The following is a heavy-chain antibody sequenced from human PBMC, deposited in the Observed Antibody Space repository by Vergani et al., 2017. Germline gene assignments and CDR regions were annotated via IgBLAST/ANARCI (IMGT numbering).Heavy chain of an antibody. CDR1: GFTFSSYS. J-gene: IGHJ6*03. CDR3: AIPKXGWELRSYYYYMDV. CDR2: ISSSSSYI. V-gene: IGHV3-21*01. Sequence: EVQLVESGGGLVKPGGSLRLSCAASGFTFSSYSMNWVRQAPGKGLEWVSSISSSSSYIYYADSVKGRFTISRDNAKNSLYLQMNSLRAEDTAVYYCAIPKXGWELRSYYYYMDVWGKGTTVTVSS. D-gene: IGHD1-26*01.